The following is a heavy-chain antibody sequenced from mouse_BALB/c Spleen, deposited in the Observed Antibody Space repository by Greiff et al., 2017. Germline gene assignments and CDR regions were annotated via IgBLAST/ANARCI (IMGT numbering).Heavy chain of an antibody. Sequence: EVKLQESGAELVKPGASVKLSCTASGFNIKDTYMHWVKQRPEQGLEWIGRIDPANGNTKYDPKFQGKATITADTSSNTAYLQLSSLTSEDTAVYYCASVPYDYFAYWGQGTLVTVSA. CDR2: IDPANGNT. CDR1: GFNIKDTY. D-gene: IGHD2-4*01. J-gene: IGHJ3*01. CDR3: ASVPYDYFAY. V-gene: IGHV14-3*02.